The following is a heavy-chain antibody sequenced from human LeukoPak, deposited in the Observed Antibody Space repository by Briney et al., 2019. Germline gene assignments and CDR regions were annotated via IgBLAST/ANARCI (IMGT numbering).Heavy chain of an antibody. V-gene: IGHV1-8*01. CDR3: ARADYDILTGYYIGFDY. Sequence: ASVKVSCKASGYTFTSYDINCVRQATGQGLEGRGWMNPNSVNTGYAQKFQGRVTMTRNPSISTAYMKLSSLRSEDTAVYYCARADYDILTGYYIGFDYWGQGTLVTVSS. CDR1: GYTFTSYD. J-gene: IGHJ4*02. D-gene: IGHD3-9*01. CDR2: MNPNSVNT.